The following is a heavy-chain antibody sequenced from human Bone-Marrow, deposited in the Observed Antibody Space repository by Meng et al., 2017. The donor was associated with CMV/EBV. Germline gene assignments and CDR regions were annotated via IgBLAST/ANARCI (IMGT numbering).Heavy chain of an antibody. Sequence: GGSLRLSCAASGFTLGSYWMSWVRQAPGKGLEWVANIWHDGSEKYYVDSVKGRFNISRDNAKNTLYLQMNSLRGEDTAVYYCARGNRVEMATIMRPGPYYFDYWGQGTLVTVSS. CDR3: ARGNRVEMATIMRPGPYYFDY. CDR1: GFTLGSYW. CDR2: IWHDGSEK. J-gene: IGHJ4*02. D-gene: IGHD5-24*01. V-gene: IGHV3-7*01.